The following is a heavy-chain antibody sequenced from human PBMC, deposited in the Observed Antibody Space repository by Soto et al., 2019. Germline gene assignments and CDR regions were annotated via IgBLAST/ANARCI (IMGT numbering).Heavy chain of an antibody. J-gene: IGHJ3*02. D-gene: IGHD3-16*01. CDR3: ASPTLGAFDI. Sequence: SEPICLTWSVSGGSIRSSSDYWGWIRQPPGKGLEWIGSIYYSGSTSYNSSLKSRVTISVDTSKNQFSLRLSSVTAADTAVYYCASPTLGAFDIWGQGTMVTVS. CDR1: GGSIRSSSDY. V-gene: IGHV4-39*01. CDR2: IYYSGST.